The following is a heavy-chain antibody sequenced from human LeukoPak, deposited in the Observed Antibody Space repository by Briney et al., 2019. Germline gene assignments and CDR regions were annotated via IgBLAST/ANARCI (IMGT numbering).Heavy chain of an antibody. Sequence: GGSLRLSCAASGFTFSSYGIHWVRQSPGKGLEWVAVVSYLGDDQFYAESVKGRFTISRDNSKKTVFLQMNSLRGEDTAVYYCAKDRSSGPHYYHGMDVWGRGTPVIVSS. V-gene: IGHV3-30*18. CDR1: GFTFSSYG. CDR2: VSYLGDDQ. CDR3: AKDRSSGPHYYHGMDV. D-gene: IGHD3-22*01. J-gene: IGHJ6*02.